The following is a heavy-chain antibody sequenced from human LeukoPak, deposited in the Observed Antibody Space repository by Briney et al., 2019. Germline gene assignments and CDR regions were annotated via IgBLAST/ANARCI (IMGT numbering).Heavy chain of an antibody. Sequence: SETLSLTCTVSDGSISTYYWSWIRQPPGKGLEWIGYVYNSGSTNYNPSLKSRVTISVDTSKNQFSLKLSSVTAADTAVYYCARHSPPHYGDQHAYWGQGTLVTVSS. V-gene: IGHV4-59*08. CDR3: ARHSPPHYGDQHAY. J-gene: IGHJ4*02. D-gene: IGHD4-17*01. CDR1: DGSISTYY. CDR2: VYNSGST.